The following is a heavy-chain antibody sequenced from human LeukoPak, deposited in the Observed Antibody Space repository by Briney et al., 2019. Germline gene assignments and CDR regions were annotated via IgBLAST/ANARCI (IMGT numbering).Heavy chain of an antibody. J-gene: IGHJ4*02. CDR2: ISSSSSYI. Sequence: GGSLRLSCAASGFTFSSYSMNWVCQAPGKGLEWVSSISSSSSYIYYADSVKGRFTTSRDNAKNSLYLQMNSLRAEDTAVYYCARDVDNYFDYWGQGTLVTLSS. V-gene: IGHV3-21*01. D-gene: IGHD5-24*01. CDR3: ARDVDNYFDY. CDR1: GFTFSSYS.